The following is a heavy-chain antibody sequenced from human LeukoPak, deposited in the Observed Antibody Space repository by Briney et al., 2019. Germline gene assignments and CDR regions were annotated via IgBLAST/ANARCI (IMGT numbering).Heavy chain of an antibody. J-gene: IGHJ4*02. CDR3: AGDVLVSGGSYYHGY. CDR2: VNPKDGEK. D-gene: IGHD3-3*02. CDR1: GYALTELS. Sequence: ASVKVSCKVSGYALTELSMHWVRQAPGKGFEWMGGVNPKDGEKIYAQTFKGRVSMTDDTSTDTAYMALSGLTSEDTALYYCAGDVLVSGGSYYHGYWGQGTLVTVSS. V-gene: IGHV1-24*01.